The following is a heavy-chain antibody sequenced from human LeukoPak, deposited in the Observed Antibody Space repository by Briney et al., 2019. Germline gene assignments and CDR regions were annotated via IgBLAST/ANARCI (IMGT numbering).Heavy chain of an antibody. CDR2: IYYSGST. Sequence: SETLSLTCTVSGGSISSGDYYWSWIRQPPGKGLEWIGYIYYSGSTYYNPSLKSRVTISVDTSKNQFSLKLSSVTAADTAVYYCARGGSSGYSFDYWGQGTLVTVSS. D-gene: IGHD3-22*01. V-gene: IGHV4-30-4*01. CDR1: GGSISSGDYY. J-gene: IGHJ4*02. CDR3: ARGGSSGYSFDY.